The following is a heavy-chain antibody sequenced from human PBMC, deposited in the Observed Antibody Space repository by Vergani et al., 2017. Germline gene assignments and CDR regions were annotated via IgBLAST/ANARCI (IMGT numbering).Heavy chain of an antibody. J-gene: IGHJ4*02. D-gene: IGHD3-10*01. Sequence: QVQLQQWGAGLLKPSETLSLTCAVYGGSFSGYYWSWIRQPPGKGLEWIGEINHSGSTNYNPSLKSRVTISVDTSKNQFSLKLSSVTAADTAVYYCARRAYYYGSGSPPIDYWGQGTLVTVSS. CDR1: GGSFSGYY. CDR3: ARRAYYYGSGSPPIDY. V-gene: IGHV4-34*01. CDR2: INHSGST.